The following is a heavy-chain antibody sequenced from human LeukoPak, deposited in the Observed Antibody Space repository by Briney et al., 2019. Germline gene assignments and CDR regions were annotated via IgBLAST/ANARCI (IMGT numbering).Heavy chain of an antibody. V-gene: IGHV4-4*02. Sequence: PSGTLSLTRGVSGGSITNTNYWTWVRQPPGKGLEWIGEVNLQGSTNYNPSLMGRVAIAVDTSENHISLQLTSVTAADTAVYYCAREGGPYRPLDYSGQGTLVTVSS. CDR2: VNLQGST. CDR1: GGSITNTNY. CDR3: AREGGPYRPLDY. J-gene: IGHJ4*02.